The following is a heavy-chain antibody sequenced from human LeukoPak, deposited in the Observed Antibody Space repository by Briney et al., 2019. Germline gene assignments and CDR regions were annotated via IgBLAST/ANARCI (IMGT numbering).Heavy chain of an antibody. CDR1: GFTFSSYE. CDR3: ARKKWEPTSNDAFDI. J-gene: IGHJ3*02. D-gene: IGHD1-26*01. Sequence: GGSLRLSCAASGFTFSSYEMNWVRQAPGKGLEWVSGISDSGHRTDYADSVEGRFTISRDNSKNTLYLQMDSLRAEDTALYYCARKKWEPTSNDAFDIWGQGTMVTVSS. V-gene: IGHV3-23*01. CDR2: ISDSGHRT.